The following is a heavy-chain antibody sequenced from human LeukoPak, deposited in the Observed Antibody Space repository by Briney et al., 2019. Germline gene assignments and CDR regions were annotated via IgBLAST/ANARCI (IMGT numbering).Heavy chain of an antibody. CDR2: ISGSGGTT. V-gene: IGHV3-23*01. CDR1: GFSFSNYA. CDR3: AKVGSSMSFYYYYGMDV. Sequence: GGSLRLSCAASGFSFSNYAMSWVRQAPGKGLEWVSAISGSGGTTNYADSVKGRFTISRDNSKDTLYLQMGSLRAEDTAVYYCAKVGSSMSFYYYYGMDVWGQGTTVTVSS. D-gene: IGHD3-10*01. J-gene: IGHJ6*02.